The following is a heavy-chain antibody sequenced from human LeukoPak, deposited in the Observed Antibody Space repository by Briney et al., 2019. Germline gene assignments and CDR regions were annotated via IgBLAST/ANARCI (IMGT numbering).Heavy chain of an antibody. CDR2: ISYDGSNK. CDR3: ARDREFDWLKFDY. Sequence: GGSLRLSCAASGFTFSSYEMNWVRQAPGKGLEWVAVISYDGSNKYYADSVKGRFTISRDNSKNTLYLQMNSLRAEDTAVYYCARDREFDWLKFDYWGQGTLVTVSS. J-gene: IGHJ4*02. CDR1: GFTFSSYE. V-gene: IGHV3-30-3*01. D-gene: IGHD3-9*01.